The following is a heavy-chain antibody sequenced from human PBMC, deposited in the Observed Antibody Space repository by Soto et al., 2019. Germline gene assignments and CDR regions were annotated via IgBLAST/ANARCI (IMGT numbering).Heavy chain of an antibody. CDR3: TRGHDSGSYDY. CDR1: GFSFSGSA. J-gene: IGHJ4*02. CDR2: IRTKPNKYAT. D-gene: IGHD1-26*01. V-gene: IGHV3-73*01. Sequence: GGSLRLSCAASGFSFSGSAMHWVRQASGKGLEWLGRIRTKPNKYATAYAASVTGRFTISRDDSKSMAYLQMNSLRTEDTAVYYCTRGHDSGSYDYWGQGTLVTVSS.